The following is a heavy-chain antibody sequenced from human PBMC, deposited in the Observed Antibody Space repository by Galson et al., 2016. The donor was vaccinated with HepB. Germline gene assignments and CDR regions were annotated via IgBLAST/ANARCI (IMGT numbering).Heavy chain of an antibody. V-gene: IGHV1-69*06. J-gene: IGHJ3*02. Sequence: SVKVSCKASGGTFSNFAISWLRQAPGQGLEWMGGIIPLFGATNYAQKFQGRVTITADKSTTTVYMDLSSLRSEDTAVYYCARVPRTAGGYIHHYSAFDIWGQGTMVIVSS. CDR2: IIPLFGAT. D-gene: IGHD5-18*01. CDR1: GGTFSNFA. CDR3: ARVPRTAGGYIHHYSAFDI.